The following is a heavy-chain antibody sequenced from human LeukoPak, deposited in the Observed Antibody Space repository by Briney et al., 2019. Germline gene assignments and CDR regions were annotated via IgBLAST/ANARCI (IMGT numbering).Heavy chain of an antibody. CDR2: ISSGATTK. J-gene: IGHJ4*02. CDR3: ARDMKVVGDKGGPFDY. D-gene: IGHD3-22*01. V-gene: IGHV3-48*03. CDR1: GFIFSFYE. Sequence: GGSLRLSCAASGFIFSFYEVNWVRQAPGKGLEWVSYISSGATTKYYADSVKGRFTISRDNAKNSLYLQMNSLRAEDTAVYYCARDMKVVGDKGGPFDYWGQGALVTVSS.